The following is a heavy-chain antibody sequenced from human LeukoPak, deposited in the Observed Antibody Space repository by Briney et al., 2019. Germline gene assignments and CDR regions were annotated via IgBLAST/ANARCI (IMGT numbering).Heavy chain of an antibody. J-gene: IGHJ4*02. CDR2: IYHSGST. CDR1: GGSISSGGYS. Sequence: PSQTLSLTCAVSGGSISSGGYSWSWIRQPPGKGLEWIGYIYHSGSTYYNPSLKSRVTISVDRSKNQFSLKLSSVTAADTAVYYCARRPPELHFDYWGQGTPVTVSS. CDR3: ARRPPELHFDY. V-gene: IGHV4-30-2*01. D-gene: IGHD3-10*01.